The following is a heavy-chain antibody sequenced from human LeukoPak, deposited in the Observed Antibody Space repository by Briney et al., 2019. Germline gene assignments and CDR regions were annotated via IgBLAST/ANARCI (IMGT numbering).Heavy chain of an antibody. D-gene: IGHD2-8*02. V-gene: IGHV4-34*01. J-gene: IGHJ3*02. Sequence: PGRSLRLSCAASGFTFSSYGMHWVRQSSGKGLEWIGEISHRGSTSYNPSLKSRVTISVDTSKNQFSLKLISVTVADTAVYYCARPTWCSATTCSGPFDIWGQGTMVTVSS. CDR3: ARPTWCSATTCSGPFDI. CDR2: ISHRGST. CDR1: GFTFSSYG.